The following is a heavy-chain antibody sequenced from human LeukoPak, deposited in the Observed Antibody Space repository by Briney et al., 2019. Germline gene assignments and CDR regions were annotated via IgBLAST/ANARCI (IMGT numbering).Heavy chain of an antibody. V-gene: IGHV3-49*03. CDR3: TREQYYYDSSGYYYDDY. J-gene: IGHJ4*02. CDR2: IRSKAYGGTT. D-gene: IGHD3-22*01. Sequence: GGSLRLSCTASGFTSGDYAMSWFRQAPGKGLEWVGFIRSKAYGGTTEYAASVKGRFTISRDDSKSIAYLQMNSLKTEDTAVYYCTREQYYYDSSGYYYDDYWGQGTLVTVSS. CDR1: GFTSGDYA.